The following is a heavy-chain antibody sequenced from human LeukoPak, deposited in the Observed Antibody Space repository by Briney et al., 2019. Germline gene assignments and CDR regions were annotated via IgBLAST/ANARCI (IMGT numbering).Heavy chain of an antibody. V-gene: IGHV3-30*02. CDR1: GFTFSSYG. CDR3: AKEGVWFGDSDYYYYYMDV. CDR2: IRYDGSNK. J-gene: IGHJ6*03. Sequence: GGSLRLSCAVSGFTFSSYGMHWVRQAPGKGLEWVVFIRYDGSNKYYADSVKGRFTISRDSSKNTLYLQMNSLRAEDTAAYYCAKEGVWFGDSDYYYYYMDVWGKGTTVTVSS. D-gene: IGHD3-10*01.